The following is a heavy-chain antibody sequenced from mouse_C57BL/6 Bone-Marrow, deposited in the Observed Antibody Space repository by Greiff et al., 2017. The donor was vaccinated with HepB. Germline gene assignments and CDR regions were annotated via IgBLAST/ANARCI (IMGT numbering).Heavy chain of an antibody. Sequence: EVKVEESGGGLVKPGGSLKLSCAASGFTFSDYGMHWVRQAPEKGLEWVAYISSGSSTIYYADTVKGRFTISRDNAKNTLFLPMTSLRSEDTAMYYCARAPDYWGQGTTLTVSS. CDR1: GFTFSDYG. V-gene: IGHV5-17*01. CDR3: ARAPDY. J-gene: IGHJ2*01. CDR2: ISSGSSTI.